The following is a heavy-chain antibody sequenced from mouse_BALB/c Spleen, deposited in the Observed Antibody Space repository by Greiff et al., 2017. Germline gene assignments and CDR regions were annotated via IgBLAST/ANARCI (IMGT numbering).Heavy chain of an antibody. D-gene: IGHD4-1*01. Sequence: EVKLMESGGGLVKPGGSLKLSCAASGFTFSSYAMSWVRQTPEKRLEWVATISSGGSYTYYPDSVKGRFTISRDNAKNTLYLQMSSLRSEDTAMYYCARRWDDFDYWGQGTTLTVSS. CDR1: GFTFSSYA. V-gene: IGHV5-9-3*01. J-gene: IGHJ2*01. CDR3: ARRWDDFDY. CDR2: ISSGGSYT.